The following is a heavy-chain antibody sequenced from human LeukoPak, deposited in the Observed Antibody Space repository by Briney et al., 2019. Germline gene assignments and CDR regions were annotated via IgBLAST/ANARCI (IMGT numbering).Heavy chain of an antibody. Sequence: GGSLRLSCAASGFTFSDYYMSWIRQAPGKGLEWVSSISSSSTYIYYADSVKGRFTISRDNAKNSLYLQMNSLRAEDTAVYYYARDPYSGLFDYWGQGTLVTVSS. CDR1: GFTFSDYY. CDR3: ARDPYSGLFDY. V-gene: IGHV3-11*06. J-gene: IGHJ4*02. D-gene: IGHD4-11*01. CDR2: ISSSSTYI.